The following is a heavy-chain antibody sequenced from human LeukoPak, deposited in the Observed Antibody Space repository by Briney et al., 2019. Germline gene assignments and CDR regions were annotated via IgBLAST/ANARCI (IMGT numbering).Heavy chain of an antibody. CDR2: IYHSGST. J-gene: IGHJ4*02. CDR3: ARDSLVVVATIDY. V-gene: IGHV4-38-2*02. D-gene: IGHD2-15*01. CDR1: GYSISSGYY. Sequence: SETLSLTXTVSGYSISSGYYWGWIRQPPGKGLEWIGSIYHSGSTYYNPSLKSRVTISVDTSKNQFSLKLSSVTAADTAVYYCARDSLVVVATIDYWGQGTLVTVSS.